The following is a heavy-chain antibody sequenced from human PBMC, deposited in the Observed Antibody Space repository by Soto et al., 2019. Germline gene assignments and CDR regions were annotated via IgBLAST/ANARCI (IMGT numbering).Heavy chain of an antibody. J-gene: IGHJ4*02. CDR3: ARGPTYYYDSSGKGLVY. D-gene: IGHD3-22*01. CDR1: GFTVSSNY. CDR2: IYSGGST. V-gene: IGHV3-53*01. Sequence: HPGGSLRLYCAASGFTVSSNYMSWVRQAPGKGLEWVSVIYSGGSTYYADSVKGRFTISRDNSKNTLYLQMNSLRAEDTAVYYCARGPTYYYDSSGKGLVYWGQGTLVTVSS.